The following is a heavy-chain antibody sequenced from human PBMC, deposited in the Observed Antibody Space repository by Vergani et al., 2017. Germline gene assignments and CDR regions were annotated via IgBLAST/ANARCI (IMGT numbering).Heavy chain of an antibody. J-gene: IGHJ4*02. CDR1: GGSMSSSRDY. Sequence: QLQLQESGPGLVKPSETLSLTCTVSGGSMSSSRDYWGWIRQPPGKGLEWIGSIYYSGSTYYKPSLKSRVTISLNTSKNQFSLRLSSVTAADTAVYFCARGLPYVDIVATITLGIFFDYWGQGTLVTVSS. CDR2: IYYSGST. CDR3: ARGLPYVDIVATITLGIFFDY. D-gene: IGHD5-12*01. V-gene: IGHV4-39*07.